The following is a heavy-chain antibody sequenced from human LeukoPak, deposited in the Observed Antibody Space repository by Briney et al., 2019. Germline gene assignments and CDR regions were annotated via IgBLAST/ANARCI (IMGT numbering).Heavy chain of an antibody. J-gene: IGHJ4*02. CDR1: GFAFSTYY. CDR3: ARDTKYAFDN. Sequence: GGSLRLSCAASGFAFSTYYIHWVRQPPGKGLEWVTVISYDGRNMYYGDSVKGRFTIAGDKAKNSLYLQMNSLRVEDTAVYYCARDTKYAFDNWGQGTLVTVSS. CDR2: ISYDGRNM. D-gene: IGHD2-2*01. V-gene: IGHV3-30*03.